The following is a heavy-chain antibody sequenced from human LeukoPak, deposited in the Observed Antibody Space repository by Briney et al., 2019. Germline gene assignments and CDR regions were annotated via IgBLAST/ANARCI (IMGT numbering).Heavy chain of an antibody. Sequence: GGSLRLSCAASGFTFSSYWMSWVRQAPGKGLEWVANIKQDGSEKNYVDSEKGRFTISRDNAKKSLYLQMNSLRAEDTAVYYCARGRDGWYFDYWGQGTLVSVSS. J-gene: IGHJ4*02. CDR2: IKQDGSEK. V-gene: IGHV3-7*01. D-gene: IGHD2-15*01. CDR3: ARGRDGWYFDY. CDR1: GFTFSSYW.